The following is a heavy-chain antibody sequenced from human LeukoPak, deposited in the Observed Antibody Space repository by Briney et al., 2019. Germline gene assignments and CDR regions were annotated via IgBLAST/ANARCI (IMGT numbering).Heavy chain of an antibody. J-gene: IGHJ6*04. Sequence: SVKVSCKASGGTFSSSGINWVRQAPGQGLEWMGGIIPIFDTPNYAHKFQGRVTITADKSTSTAYMELSSLRSEDTAVYYCTRGAFNYNDGYYHGMDVWGKGTTVTVSS. V-gene: IGHV1-69*06. CDR1: GGTFSSSG. CDR3: TRGAFNYNDGYYHGMDV. D-gene: IGHD1-1*01. CDR2: IIPIFDTP.